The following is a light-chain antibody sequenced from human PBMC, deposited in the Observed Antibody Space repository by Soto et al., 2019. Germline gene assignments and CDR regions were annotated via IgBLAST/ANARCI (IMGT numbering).Light chain of an antibody. V-gene: IGKV3-20*01. J-gene: IGKJ1*01. CDR2: GAS. CDR3: QQYGSLWT. Sequence: ENVLTQSTATLSLSPGERATLSCRASQTVSSSYLAWYQQKPGQAPRLLIYGASSRATGIPDRFSGSGSGTDFTLTISRLEPEDFAVYYCQQYGSLWTFGQGTKVDI. CDR1: QTVSSSY.